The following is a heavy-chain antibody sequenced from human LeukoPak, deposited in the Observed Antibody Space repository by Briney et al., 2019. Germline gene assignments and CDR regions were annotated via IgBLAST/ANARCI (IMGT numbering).Heavy chain of an antibody. CDR2: INPNSGGT. J-gene: IGHJ5*02. Sequence: ASVKVSCKASGYTFTGYYLHWVRQAPVHGLEWMGWINPNSGGTDYAQKFQGRVTMTRDTSISTAYMELSRLTSDDTAVYFCARDPIYGDSVAWFDPWGQGTLVTVSS. D-gene: IGHD4-17*01. CDR3: ARDPIYGDSVAWFDP. V-gene: IGHV1-2*02. CDR1: GYTFTGYY.